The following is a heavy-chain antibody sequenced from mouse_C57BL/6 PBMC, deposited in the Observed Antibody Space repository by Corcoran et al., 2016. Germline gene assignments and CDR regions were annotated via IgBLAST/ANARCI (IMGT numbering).Heavy chain of an antibody. CDR3: ARSFYYYGSRYFDY. CDR1: GYTFTDYY. Sequence: QVQLKQSGAELVRPGASVKLSCKASGYTFTDYYINWVKQRHGQGLEWIARIYPGSGNTYYNEKFTGKATLTSEKSSSTAYMQLSSLTSEDSAVYFCARSFYYYGSRYFDYWGQGTTLIVSS. CDR2: IYPGSGNT. D-gene: IGHD1-1*01. J-gene: IGHJ2*01. V-gene: IGHV1-76*01.